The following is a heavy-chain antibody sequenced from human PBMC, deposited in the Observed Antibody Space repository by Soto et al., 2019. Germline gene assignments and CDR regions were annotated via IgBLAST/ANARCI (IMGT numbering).Heavy chain of an antibody. V-gene: IGHV5-51*01. J-gene: IGHJ4*02. CDR1: EYNFTTTW. CDR2: IYPGDSDT. Sequence: GESLKISCKGSEYNFTTTWIGWVRQMPGKGLEWMGIIYPGDSDTRYSPSFQGRVTISADKSITTAYLHWSSLKASDTAMYFCASGFTLDFFDSWGPGTPVTVSS. D-gene: IGHD3-10*01. CDR3: ASGFTLDFFDS.